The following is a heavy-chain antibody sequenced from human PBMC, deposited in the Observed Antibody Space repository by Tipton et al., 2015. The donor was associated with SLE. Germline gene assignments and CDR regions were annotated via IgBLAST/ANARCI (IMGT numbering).Heavy chain of an antibody. Sequence: TLSLTCTVSGGSISSHYWSWIRQPPGKGLEWIGYIYYSGSTNYNPSLKSRVTISVDTSKNQFSLKLSSVTAADTAVYYCARDGGFMITFGGPDAFDIWGQGTMVTISS. CDR2: IYYSGST. V-gene: IGHV4-59*11. CDR1: GGSISSHY. D-gene: IGHD3-16*01. CDR3: ARDGGFMITFGGPDAFDI. J-gene: IGHJ3*02.